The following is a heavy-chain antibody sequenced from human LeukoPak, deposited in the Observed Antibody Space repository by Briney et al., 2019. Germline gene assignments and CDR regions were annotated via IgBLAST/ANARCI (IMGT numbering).Heavy chain of an antibody. D-gene: IGHD4-17*01. J-gene: IGHJ4*02. CDR2: ISYDGSNK. CDR1: GFTFSSYA. Sequence: PGGSLRLSCAASGFTFSSYAMHWVRQAPGKGLEWVAVISYDGSNKYYADSVKGRFTISRDNSKNTLYLQMNSLRAEDTAVYYCASSYGDYSLDYWGQGTLVTVSS. V-gene: IGHV3-30-3*01. CDR3: ASSYGDYSLDY.